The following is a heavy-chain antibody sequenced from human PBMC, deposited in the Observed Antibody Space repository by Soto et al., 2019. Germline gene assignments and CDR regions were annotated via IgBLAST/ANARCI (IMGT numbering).Heavy chain of an antibody. J-gene: IGHJ6*02. V-gene: IGHV3-23*01. CDR3: AKLGSLGNYGMDV. Sequence: EVQLLESGGGLVQPGGSLRLSCAASGFTFSSYAMSWVRQAPGKGLEWVSAISGSGGSTYYADSGKGRFTISRDNSKNTLYLQMNSLRAEDTAVYYCAKLGSLGNYGMDVWGQGTTVTVSS. CDR2: ISGSGGST. CDR1: GFTFSSYA. D-gene: IGHD1-1*01.